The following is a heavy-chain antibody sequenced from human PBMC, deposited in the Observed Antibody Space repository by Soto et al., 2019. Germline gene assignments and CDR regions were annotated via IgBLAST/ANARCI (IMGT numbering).Heavy chain of an antibody. CDR1: GGSINSGGYS. CDR3: ASGYVDTSIVDY. V-gene: IGHV4-30-2*01. Sequence: QLQLQESGSGLVKPSQTLSLTCTVSGGSINSGGYSWSWIRQPPGKGLEWIGYLHYSGSNYYNPPLKSRVTISIDRSKSQCSLKLNSVTAADTAVYYCASGYVDTSIVDYWGRGTLVTVSS. CDR2: LHYSGSN. D-gene: IGHD5-18*01. J-gene: IGHJ4*02.